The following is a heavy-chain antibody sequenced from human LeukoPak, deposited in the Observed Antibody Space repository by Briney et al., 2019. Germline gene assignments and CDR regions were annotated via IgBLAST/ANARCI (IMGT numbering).Heavy chain of an antibody. J-gene: IGHJ4*02. V-gene: IGHV3-48*01. Sequence: GGSLRLSCAASGFTFSSYSMNWVRQAPGKGLEWVSYISSSSTIYYADSVKGRFTISRDNAKNSLYLQMNSLRAEDTAVYYCARDLTILDFDYWGQGTLVTVSS. D-gene: IGHD3-3*01. CDR1: GFTFSSYS. CDR3: ARDLTILDFDY. CDR2: ISSSSTI.